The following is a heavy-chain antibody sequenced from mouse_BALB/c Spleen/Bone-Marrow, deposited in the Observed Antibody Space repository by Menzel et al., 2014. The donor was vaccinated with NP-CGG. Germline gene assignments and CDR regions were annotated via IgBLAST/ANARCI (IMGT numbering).Heavy chain of an antibody. D-gene: IGHD2-4*01. CDR3: ARKGAMITHYYAMDY. CDR1: GFTFSSFG. CDR2: ISNGSSPI. V-gene: IGHV5-17*02. Sequence: EVHLVESGGGLVQPGGSRKLSCAASGFTFSSFGMHWVRRAPEKGLEGVAYISNGSSPIYYADTVKGRFTISRDNPKNALFLQMTSLRSEDTAMYYCARKGAMITHYYAMDYWGQGTSVTVSS. J-gene: IGHJ4*01.